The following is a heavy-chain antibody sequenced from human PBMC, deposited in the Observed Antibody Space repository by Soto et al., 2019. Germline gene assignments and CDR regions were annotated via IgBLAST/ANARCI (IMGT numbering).Heavy chain of an antibody. J-gene: IGHJ4*02. D-gene: IGHD6-13*01. CDR1: GFTFSSYA. CDR2: ISGSGANT. Sequence: LRLSCAASGFTFSSYAMTWVRQAPGKGLECVSAISGSGANTYYANSVKGRFTISRDNSQNTVYLQMSSLTTADTAVYYCVVASAAYWGQGTQVTVSS. V-gene: IGHV3-23*01. CDR3: VVASAAY.